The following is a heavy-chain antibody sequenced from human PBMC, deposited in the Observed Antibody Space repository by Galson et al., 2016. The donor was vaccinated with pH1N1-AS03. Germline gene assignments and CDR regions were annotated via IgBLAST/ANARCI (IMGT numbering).Heavy chain of an antibody. D-gene: IGHD3-9*01. CDR3: ARSTGVDWTNRYYSYMDV. CDR1: NGSISRFY. Sequence: ETLSLTCSVSNGSISRFYWYWIRQPAGKTLEWIGRIYTSGSTNYNPSLQSRVTMSVDASKNQFSLKMTSMTAADTGVYYCARSTGVDWTNRYYSYMDVWGKGTRVTVSS. V-gene: IGHV4-4*07. J-gene: IGHJ6*03. CDR2: IYTSGST.